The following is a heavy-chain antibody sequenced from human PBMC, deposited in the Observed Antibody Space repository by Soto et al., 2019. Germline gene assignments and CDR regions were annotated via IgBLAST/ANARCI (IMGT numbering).Heavy chain of an antibody. CDR3: VVFRTSRFGESYLDY. CDR1: GYSLTTHW. CDR2: IDTSKSYF. J-gene: IGHJ4*02. D-gene: IGHD3-10*01. V-gene: IGHV5-10-1*01. Sequence: PGGSLKISCEGSGYSLTTHWINLGRQMPGKRLEGMGRIDTSKSYFNYSPSFQGPVTISADKSTSKAYLQWNSLEASDTAIYYCVVFRTSRFGESYLDYWGQGTLVTVSS.